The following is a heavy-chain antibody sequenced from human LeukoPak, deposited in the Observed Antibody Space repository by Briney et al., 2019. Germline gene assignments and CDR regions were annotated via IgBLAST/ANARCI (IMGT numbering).Heavy chain of an antibody. CDR1: GFTFSDYY. D-gene: IGHD6-19*01. CDR3: ATTRYSSASYSVY. V-gene: IGHV3-11*04. Sequence: GWSLRLSCAASGFTFSDYYTSWIRQAPGKGLEWVSYSSSGGSAIYYADSVKGRFTISRDNAKNSVYLQMNSLRAEDTAVYYCATTRYSSASYSVYWGQGTLVTVSS. J-gene: IGHJ4*02. CDR2: SSSGGSAI.